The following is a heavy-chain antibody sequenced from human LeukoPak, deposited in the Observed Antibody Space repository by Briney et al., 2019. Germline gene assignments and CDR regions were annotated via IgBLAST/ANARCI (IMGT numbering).Heavy chain of an antibody. Sequence: LSLTCTVSSDSISSYYWSWIRQPPGKGLEWISYISSSGSTIYYADSVKGRFTISRDNAKNSLYLQMNSLRAEDTAVYYCARGEQEMATMSIDYWGQGTLVTVSS. CDR3: ARGEQEMATMSIDY. J-gene: IGHJ4*02. CDR1: SDSISSYY. D-gene: IGHD5-24*01. CDR2: ISSSGSTI. V-gene: IGHV3-11*04.